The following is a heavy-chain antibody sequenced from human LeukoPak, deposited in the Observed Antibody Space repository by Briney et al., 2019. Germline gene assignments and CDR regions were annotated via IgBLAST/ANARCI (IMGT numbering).Heavy chain of an antibody. CDR3: TRDSRHRYCSSTSCYRSEYYYYYMDV. V-gene: IGHV3-49*03. Sequence: GGSLRLSCTASGFTFGDYAMSWFRQAPGKGLEGVGFIRSKAYGGTTEYAASVKGRFTISRDDSKSIAYLQMNSLKTEDTAVYYCTRDSRHRYCSSTSCYRSEYYYYYMDVWGKGTTVTVSS. D-gene: IGHD2-2*01. CDR1: GFTFGDYA. J-gene: IGHJ6*03. CDR2: IRSKAYGGTT.